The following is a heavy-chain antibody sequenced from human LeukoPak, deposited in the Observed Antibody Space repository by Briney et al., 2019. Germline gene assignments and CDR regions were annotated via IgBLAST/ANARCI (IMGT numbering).Heavy chain of an antibody. CDR3: ARDADDFWSGYYEGYYFDY. Sequence: ASVKVSCKASGGTFSSYAISWVQQAPGQGLEWMGRIIPILGIANYAQKFQGRVTITADKSTSTAYMELSSLRSEDTAVYYCARDADDFWSGYYEGYYFDYWGQGTLVTVSS. CDR1: GGTFSSYA. J-gene: IGHJ4*02. V-gene: IGHV1-69*04. D-gene: IGHD3-3*01. CDR2: IIPILGIA.